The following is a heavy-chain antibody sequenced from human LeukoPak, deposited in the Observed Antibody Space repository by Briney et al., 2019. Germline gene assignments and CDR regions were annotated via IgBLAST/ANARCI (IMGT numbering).Heavy chain of an antibody. CDR3: AKDLFAQILTDYYYYGMDV. V-gene: IGHV3-30*18. CDR1: GFTFSSYG. CDR2: ISYDGSNK. J-gene: IGHJ6*02. D-gene: IGHD3-9*01. Sequence: PRGSLRLSCAASGFTFSSYGMHWVRQAPGKGLEWVAVISYDGSNKYYADSVKGRFTISRDNSKNTLYLQMNSLRAEDTAVYYCAKDLFAQILTDYYYYGMDVWGQGTTVTVSS.